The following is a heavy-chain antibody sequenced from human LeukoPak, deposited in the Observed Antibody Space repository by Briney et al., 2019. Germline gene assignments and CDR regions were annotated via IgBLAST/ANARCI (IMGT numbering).Heavy chain of an antibody. CDR1: GFTFSSYS. V-gene: IGHV3-48*04. CDR2: ISSSSNTI. D-gene: IGHD3-22*01. J-gene: IGHJ6*02. CDR3: ARSDYYDRKGMDV. Sequence: PGGSLRLSCAASGFTFSSYSMNWVRQAPGKGLEWVSYISSSSNTIYYVDSVKGRFTISRDNAKNSLYLQMNSLRAEDTAVYYCARSDYYDRKGMDVWGQGTTVTVSS.